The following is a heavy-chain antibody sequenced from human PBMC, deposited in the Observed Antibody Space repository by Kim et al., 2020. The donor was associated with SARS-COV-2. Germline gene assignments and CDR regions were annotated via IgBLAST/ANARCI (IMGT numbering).Heavy chain of an antibody. V-gene: IGHV3-30-3*01. CDR3: ATYSGSYSADY. CDR1: GFTFSSYA. D-gene: IGHD1-26*01. CDR2: ISYDGSNK. Sequence: GGSLRLSCAASGFTFSSYAMHWVRQAPGKGLEWVAVISYDGSNKYYADSVKGRFTISRDNSKNTLYLQMNSLRAEDTAVYYCATYSGSYSADYWGQGTLVTVSS. J-gene: IGHJ4*02.